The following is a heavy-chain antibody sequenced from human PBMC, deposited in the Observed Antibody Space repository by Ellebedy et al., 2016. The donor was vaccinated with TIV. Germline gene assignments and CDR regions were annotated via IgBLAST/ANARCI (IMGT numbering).Heavy chain of an antibody. CDR1: GFTVSSNY. J-gene: IGHJ6*03. CDR3: ATRDYDLWSGVSYYYYMDV. D-gene: IGHD3-3*01. V-gene: IGHV3-53*01. CDR2: IYSGGST. Sequence: GESLKISXAASGFTVSSNYMSWVRQAPGKGLEWVSVIYSGGSTFYADSVKGRFTISRDNSKNTLHLQMNSLRAEDTAVYYCATRDYDLWSGVSYYYYMDVWGKGTTVTVSS.